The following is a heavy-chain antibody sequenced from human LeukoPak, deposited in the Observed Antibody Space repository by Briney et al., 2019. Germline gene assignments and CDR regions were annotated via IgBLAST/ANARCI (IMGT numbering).Heavy chain of an antibody. CDR3: ARSRWLDAFDY. Sequence: QPGGSLRLSCAASGFTFSSYWMHWVRQAPGKGLVWVSRINSDGSTTNYADSVKGRFTISRDNAKNTLYLQMNGPRADDTAVYYCARSRWLDAFDYWGQGTLVTVSS. CDR1: GFTFSSYW. J-gene: IGHJ4*02. V-gene: IGHV3-74*01. CDR2: INSDGSTT. D-gene: IGHD6-19*01.